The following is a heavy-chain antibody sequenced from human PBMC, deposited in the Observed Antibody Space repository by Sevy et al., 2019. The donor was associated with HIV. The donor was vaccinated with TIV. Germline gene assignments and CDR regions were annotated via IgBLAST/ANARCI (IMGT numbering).Heavy chain of an antibody. Sequence: GESLKISCKGSGYSVTSYWIGWVRQMPGKGLEWMGIIYPGDSDTRYSPAFQGQVTISADKSIITAYLQWSSLKASDTAMYYCARHTKMATLYYYYYGMDVWGQGTTVTVSS. D-gene: IGHD5-12*01. J-gene: IGHJ6*02. CDR3: ARHTKMATLYYYYYGMDV. CDR2: IYPGDSDT. CDR1: GYSVTSYW. V-gene: IGHV5-51*01.